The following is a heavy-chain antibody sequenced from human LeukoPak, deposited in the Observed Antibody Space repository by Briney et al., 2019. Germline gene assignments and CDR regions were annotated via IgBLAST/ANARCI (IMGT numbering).Heavy chain of an antibody. D-gene: IGHD3-22*01. V-gene: IGHV4-4*09. CDR3: ARTYYYERSAYYYMDV. Sequence: SETLSLTCIVSGVSISNYYWSWVRQSPGKGLEWVGYIYTSGSTNYNPSLTSRVTISLATSKNQFSLKLSSVTAADTAIYYCARTYYYERSAYYYMDVWGKGTTVTVSS. CDR2: IYTSGST. J-gene: IGHJ6*03. CDR1: GVSISNYY.